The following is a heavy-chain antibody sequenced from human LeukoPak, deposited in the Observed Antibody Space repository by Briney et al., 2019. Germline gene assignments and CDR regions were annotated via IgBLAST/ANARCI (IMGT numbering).Heavy chain of an antibody. CDR3: ARDWKTNSFDY. CDR1: EFTFATYG. V-gene: IGHV3-33*01. J-gene: IGHJ4*02. CDR2: IYYDGSNI. Sequence: PGGSLTPSCAASEFTFATYGMHWVRQAPGKGLEWVAFIYYDGSNIYYADYVKGRFTISRDISKNTLYLQMDSLRAEDTAIYYCARDWKTNSFDYWGQGTLVTVSS. D-gene: IGHD1-1*01.